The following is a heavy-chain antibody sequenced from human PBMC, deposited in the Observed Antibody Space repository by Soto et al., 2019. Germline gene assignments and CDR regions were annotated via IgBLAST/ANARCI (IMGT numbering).Heavy chain of an antibody. D-gene: IGHD2-2*01. CDR1: GFTFSSYG. CDR2: ISYDGSKK. CDR3: TKLIRYCTITTCPNYYWSLEV. Sequence: QVQLVESGGGVVQPGRSLRLSCAASGFTFSSYGMHWVRQAPGKGLEWVAVISYDGSKKYYADSVKGRFTISRHNCNNTLYLQIHSLRAEETAVYYCTKLIRYCTITTCPNYYWSLEVWGKGSLVTASS. J-gene: IGHJ4*03. V-gene: IGHV3-30*18.